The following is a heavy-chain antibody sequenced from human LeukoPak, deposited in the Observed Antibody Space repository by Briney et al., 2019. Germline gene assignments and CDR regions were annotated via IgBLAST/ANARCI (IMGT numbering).Heavy chain of an antibody. CDR1: GFTFSSYA. CDR3: AKDRSGGSPMTMDV. D-gene: IGHD2-15*01. J-gene: IGHJ6*04. Sequence: PGGSLRLPCAASGFTFSSYAMSWVRQAPGKGLEWVSTISGSGGSTYYADSVKGRFTISRDNSKNTLYVQMNSLRAEDTAVYYCAKDRSGGSPMTMDVWGKGTTVTVSS. V-gene: IGHV3-23*01. CDR2: ISGSGGST.